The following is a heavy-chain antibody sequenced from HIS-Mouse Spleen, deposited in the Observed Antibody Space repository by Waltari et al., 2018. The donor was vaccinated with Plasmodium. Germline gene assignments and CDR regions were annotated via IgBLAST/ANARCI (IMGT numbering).Heavy chain of an antibody. V-gene: IGHV4-34*01. CDR2: INHSGST. Sequence: QVQLQQWGAGLLKPSETLSLTCAVYGGSFSGYYWSWIRQPPGKGLEWIGEINHSGSTNYNPSLKSRVTISVDTSKNQFSLKLSSVTAADTAVYYCARIRIAARPAFDIWGQGTMVTVSS. J-gene: IGHJ3*02. CDR1: GGSFSGYY. CDR3: ARIRIAARPAFDI. D-gene: IGHD6-6*01.